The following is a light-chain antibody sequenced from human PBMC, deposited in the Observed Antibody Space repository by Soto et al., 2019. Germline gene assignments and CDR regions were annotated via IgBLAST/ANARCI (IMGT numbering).Light chain of an antibody. CDR3: SSYAGIYTPYV. CDR2: AVS. Sequence: SALTQPASVSGSPGQSITISCTGTSSDVGLYDYVSWYQQHPGKAPQLMIYAVSNRPSGVSNRFSASKSGNTASLFISGLQAEDEADYYCSSYAGIYTPYVFGTGTKVTVL. J-gene: IGLJ1*01. CDR1: SSDVGLYDY. V-gene: IGLV2-14*01.